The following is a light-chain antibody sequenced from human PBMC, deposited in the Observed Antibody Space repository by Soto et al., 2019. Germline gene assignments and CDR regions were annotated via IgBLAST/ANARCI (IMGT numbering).Light chain of an antibody. CDR2: GAS. CDR1: QTLSVN. V-gene: IGKV3-15*01. Sequence: EIVVTQSPATLSESPGESATLSCRATQTLSVNLAWYQQKPGQAPRLLIYGASRRATGIPARFSGSGSGTEFTLTISSLQSEDFAVYYCHQYNDWPRTFGQGTKVDI. J-gene: IGKJ1*01. CDR3: HQYNDWPRT.